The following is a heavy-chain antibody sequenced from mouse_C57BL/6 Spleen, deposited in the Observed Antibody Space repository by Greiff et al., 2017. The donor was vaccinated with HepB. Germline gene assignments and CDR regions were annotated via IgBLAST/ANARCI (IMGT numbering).Heavy chain of an antibody. J-gene: IGHJ1*03. V-gene: IGHV2-2*01. D-gene: IGHD1-1*01. CDR2: KWSGGST. CDR1: VCSLTSYG. CDR3: ASYYYGSSYAWYFDV. Sequence: GAGVVGPGQSGGGTVTVSVCSLTSYGVHWVRHSPGKGLEWLGVKWSGGSTDYNAAFISRLSISKDNSKSQVFFKMNSLQADDTAIYYCASYYYGSSYAWYFDVWGTGTTVTVSS.